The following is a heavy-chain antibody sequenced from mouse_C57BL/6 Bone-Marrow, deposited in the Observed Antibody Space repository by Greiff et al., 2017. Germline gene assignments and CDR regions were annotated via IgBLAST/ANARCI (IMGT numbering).Heavy chain of an antibody. V-gene: IGHV5-15*04. D-gene: IGHD1-1*01. CDR2: ISNLAYSI. CDR3: ARQDGSSHYYAMDY. J-gene: IGHJ4*01. CDR1: GFTFSDYG. Sequence: EVMLVESGGGLVQPGGSLKLSCAASGFTFSDYGMAWVRQAPRKGPEWVAFISNLAYSIYYADTVTGRFTISRENAKKNLYLEMSSLRSEDTAMYYCARQDGSSHYYAMDYWGQGTSVTVSS.